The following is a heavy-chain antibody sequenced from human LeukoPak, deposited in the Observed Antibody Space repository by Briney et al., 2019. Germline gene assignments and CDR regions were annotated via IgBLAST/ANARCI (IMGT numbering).Heavy chain of an antibody. CDR3: ARDSIAAAGWAFDI. CDR2: IYTSGST. Sequence: NASETLSLTCTVSGGSISSYYWSWIRQPAGKGPEWIGRIYTSGSTNYNPPLKSRVTMSVDTSKNQFSLKLSSVTAADTAVYYCARDSIAAAGWAFDIWGQGTMVTVSS. D-gene: IGHD6-13*01. CDR1: GGSISSYY. V-gene: IGHV4-4*07. J-gene: IGHJ3*02.